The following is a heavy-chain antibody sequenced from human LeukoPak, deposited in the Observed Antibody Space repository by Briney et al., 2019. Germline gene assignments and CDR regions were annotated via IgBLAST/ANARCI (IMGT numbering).Heavy chain of an antibody. V-gene: IGHV3-15*01. Sequence: GGSLRLSCAASGFTFSNAWMSWVRQAPGKGLEWVGRIKSKTDGGTTDYAAPVKGRFTISRDDSKNTLYLQMNSLKTEDTAVYYCTTAFTYYDFWSGYLNWFDPWGQGTLVTVSS. CDR3: TTAFTYYDFWSGYLNWFDP. CDR1: GFTFSNAW. J-gene: IGHJ5*02. CDR2: IKSKTDGGTT. D-gene: IGHD3-3*01.